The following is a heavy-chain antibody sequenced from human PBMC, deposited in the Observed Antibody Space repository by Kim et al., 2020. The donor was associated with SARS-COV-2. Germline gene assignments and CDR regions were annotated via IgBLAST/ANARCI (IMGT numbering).Heavy chain of an antibody. CDR3: ARGPYITIFGVVNTRNWFDP. J-gene: IGHJ5*02. CDR1: GGSFSGYY. D-gene: IGHD3-3*01. Sequence: SETLSLTCAVYGGSFSGYYWSWIRQPPGKGLEWIGEINHSGSTNYNPSLKSRVTISVDTSKNQFSLKLSSVTAADTAVYYCARGPYITIFGVVNTRNWFDPWGQGTLVTVSS. CDR2: INHSGST. V-gene: IGHV4-34*01.